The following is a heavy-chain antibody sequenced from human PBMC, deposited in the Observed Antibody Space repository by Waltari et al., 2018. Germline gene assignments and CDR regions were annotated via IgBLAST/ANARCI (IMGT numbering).Heavy chain of an antibody. CDR2: IIPIFGTA. D-gene: IGHD3-3*01. Sequence: QVQLVQSGAEVKKPGSSVKVSCKASGGTFSSYAISWVRQAPGQGLEWMGGIIPIFGTANYAHKFQGRVTITADESTSTAYMELSSLRSEDTAVYYCARTPYGSLGPEWFQLRGMDVWGQGTTVTVSS. CDR3: ARTPYGSLGPEWFQLRGMDV. V-gene: IGHV1-69*01. J-gene: IGHJ6*02. CDR1: GGTFSSYA.